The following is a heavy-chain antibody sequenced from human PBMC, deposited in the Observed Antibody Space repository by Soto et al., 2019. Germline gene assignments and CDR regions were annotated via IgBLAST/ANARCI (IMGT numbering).Heavy chain of an antibody. CDR2: ISYDGSNK. V-gene: IGHV3-30*03. CDR3: ARYSGKYQGPIDY. CDR1: GFTFSHYG. Sequence: QVQLVESGGGVVQPGRSLRLSCAASGFTFSHYGIHWVRQAPGKGLEWLAVISYDGSNKHYADSVKGRFTVSRDNSKNTLYPQMTSLRAEDTAVYFCARYSGKYQGPIDYWGQGTLVTVSS. D-gene: IGHD1-26*01. J-gene: IGHJ4*02.